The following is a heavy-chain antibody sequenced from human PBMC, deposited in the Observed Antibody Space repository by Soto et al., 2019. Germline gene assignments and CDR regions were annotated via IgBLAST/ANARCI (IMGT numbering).Heavy chain of an antibody. D-gene: IGHD1-26*01. CDR2: MNPNSGNT. CDR3: ARERRERGDK. J-gene: IGHJ4*02. V-gene: IGHV1-8*01. Sequence: QVQLVQSGAEVKKPGASVKVSCKASGYTFTSYDINWVRQATGQGLEWMGWMNPNSGNTAYAQKYQGRVTMTSDTSISTAYMELSGLGTEFTAVYYCARERRERGDKWSQGTLVTASS. CDR1: GYTFTSYD.